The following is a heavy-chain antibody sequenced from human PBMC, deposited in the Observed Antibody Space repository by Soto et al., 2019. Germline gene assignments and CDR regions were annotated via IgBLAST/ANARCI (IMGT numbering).Heavy chain of an antibody. J-gene: IGHJ6*02. Sequence: PGGSLRLSCAASGFTFSSYSMNWVRQAPGKGLEWISYISSSSGTIYYADSVKGRFTISRDNAKNSMYLQMNSLRAEDTAVYYCARDPENSSGYYFLFYYYGIDVWGQGTTVTVSS. CDR3: ARDPENSSGYYFLFYYYGIDV. D-gene: IGHD3-22*01. CDR1: GFTFSSYS. CDR2: ISSSSGTI. V-gene: IGHV3-48*01.